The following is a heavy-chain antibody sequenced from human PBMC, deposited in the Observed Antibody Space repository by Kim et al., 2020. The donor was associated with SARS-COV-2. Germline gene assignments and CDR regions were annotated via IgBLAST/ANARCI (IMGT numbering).Heavy chain of an antibody. V-gene: IGHV3-49*03. Sequence: GGSLRLSCTASGFTFDDYALSWFRQAPGKGLEWVGFIRSRAYGGTAEYAASVKGRFTISKDASKSIGYLQMNSLETEDTAVYYCSRDDCSGDPCHSALGGRGLHVWGQGTTVTVFS. CDR2: IRSRAYGGTA. CDR3: SRDDCSGDPCHSALGGRGLHV. CDR1: GFTFDDYA. D-gene: IGHD2-15*01. J-gene: IGHJ6*01.